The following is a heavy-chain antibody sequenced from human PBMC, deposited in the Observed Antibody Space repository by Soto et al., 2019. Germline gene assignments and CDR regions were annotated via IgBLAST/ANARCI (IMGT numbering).Heavy chain of an antibody. V-gene: IGHV1-3*01. CDR2: INAGNGNS. J-gene: IGHJ5*02. CDR3: AREGGTYLTTAFDP. D-gene: IGHD1-26*01. Sequence: ASVKVSCKASGYTFSSYAMHWVRQAPGQRLEWMGWINAGNGNSKYSQKFQGRVTITRDTSARTAYMELSSLTSEDTAVYYCAREGGTYLTTAFDPWGQGTLVTVSS. CDR1: GYTFSSYA.